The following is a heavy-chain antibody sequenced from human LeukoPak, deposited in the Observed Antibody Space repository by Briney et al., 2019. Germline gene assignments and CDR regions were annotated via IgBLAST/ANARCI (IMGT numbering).Heavy chain of an antibody. Sequence: PGGSLRLSCAASGFTFSSYSMNWVRQAPGKGLEWVSSISSSSSYIYYADSVKGRFTISRDNSKNTLYLQMNSLRAEDTAVYYCASSGGYGFDPWGQGTLVTVSS. CDR3: ASSGGYGFDP. CDR1: GFTFSSYS. J-gene: IGHJ5*02. CDR2: ISSSSSYI. V-gene: IGHV3-21*01. D-gene: IGHD5-12*01.